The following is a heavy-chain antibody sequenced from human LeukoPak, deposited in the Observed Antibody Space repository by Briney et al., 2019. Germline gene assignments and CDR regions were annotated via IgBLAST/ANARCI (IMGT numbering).Heavy chain of an antibody. V-gene: IGHV3-66*01. J-gene: IGHJ6*02. D-gene: IGHD6-19*01. CDR1: GFTDSDNY. Sequence: GGSLRLSCAASGFTDSDNYMSWVRQAPGKGLEWVSTVYCGGLTYYADPVKGRFTISRDNSKNTLYLQMGSLGAEDTAVYYCVRDRWPGLGDFWGQGTTVTVSS. CDR2: VYCGGLT. CDR3: VRDRWPGLGDF.